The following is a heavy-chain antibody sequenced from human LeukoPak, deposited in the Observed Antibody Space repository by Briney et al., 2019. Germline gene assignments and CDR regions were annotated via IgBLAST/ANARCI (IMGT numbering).Heavy chain of an antibody. CDR1: GFTFSSYG. CDR2: ISYDGSNK. D-gene: IGHD3-10*01. J-gene: IGHJ4*02. V-gene: IGHV3-30*18. Sequence: GGSLRLSCAASGFTFSSYGMHWVRQAPGKGLEWVAVISYDGSNKYYADSVKGRFTISRDNSKNTLYLQMNSLRAEDTAVYYCAKDLSITMVRGVPLDWGQGTLVTVSS. CDR3: AKDLSITMVRGVPLD.